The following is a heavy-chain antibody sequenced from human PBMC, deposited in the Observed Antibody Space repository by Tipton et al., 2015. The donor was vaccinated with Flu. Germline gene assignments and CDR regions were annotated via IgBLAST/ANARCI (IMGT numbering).Heavy chain of an antibody. CDR1: GFFVSTYD. CDR2: KKSNEIDK. CDR3: ARALTTLDS. Sequence: SLRLSCTASGFFVSTYDVHWVRQAPGKGLEWVAVKKSNEIDKYYADSVRGRFTISRDTSKNTVYLHMNSLRPEDTSVFYCARALTTLDSWGQGALVTVSS. V-gene: IGHV3-33*01. J-gene: IGHJ4*02. D-gene: IGHD1-14*01.